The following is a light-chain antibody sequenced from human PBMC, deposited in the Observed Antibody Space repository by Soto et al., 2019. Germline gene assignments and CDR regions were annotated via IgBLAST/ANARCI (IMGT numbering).Light chain of an antibody. J-gene: IGKJ1*01. V-gene: IGKV3-20*01. CDR1: QSISSNY. CDR2: DAS. Sequence: EIVLTQSPGTLSLSPGERATLSCRASQSISSNYVAWYQQKPGQAPRLLIYDASTRATGIPNRYSGSGSGTDFTLTISRLEPEDFEVFYCQQYGDSPTFGQGTKVDIK. CDR3: QQYGDSPT.